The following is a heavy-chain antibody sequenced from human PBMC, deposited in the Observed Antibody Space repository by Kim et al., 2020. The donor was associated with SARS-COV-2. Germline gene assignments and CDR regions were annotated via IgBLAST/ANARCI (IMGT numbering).Heavy chain of an antibody. D-gene: IGHD5-12*01. CDR3: ARLSGYSGYEGGLFDP. CDR2: IYPGDSDT. J-gene: IGHJ5*02. Sequence: GESLKISCKGSGYSFTSYWIGWVRQMPGKGLEWMGIIYPGDSDTRYSPSFQGQVTISADKSISTAYLQWSSLKASDTAMYYCARLSGYSGYEGGLFDPWGQGTLVTVSS. CDR1: GYSFTSYW. V-gene: IGHV5-51*01.